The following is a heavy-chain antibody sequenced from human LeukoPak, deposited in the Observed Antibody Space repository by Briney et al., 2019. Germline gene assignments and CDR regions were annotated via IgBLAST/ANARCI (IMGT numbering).Heavy chain of an antibody. V-gene: IGHV1-18*01. CDR1: GYPFTNYG. D-gene: IGHD1-7*01. Sequence: ASVKVSCKASGYPFTNYGINWVRQAPGQGLEWMGWISPYNGKTNYAENVQGRVTMTTDTSTTTVYMELRSLRSDDTAVYYCATGGSNWNYQYYFEYWGQGTLVTVSS. CDR3: ATGGSNWNYQYYFEY. CDR2: ISPYNGKT. J-gene: IGHJ4*02.